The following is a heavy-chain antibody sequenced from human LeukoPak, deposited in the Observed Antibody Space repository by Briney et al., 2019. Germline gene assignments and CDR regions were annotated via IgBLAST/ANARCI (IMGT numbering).Heavy chain of an antibody. Sequence: GASVKVSCKASGYTFTGYYMHWVRQAPGQGLEWMGWINPNSGGTNYAQKFQGRVTMTRDTSISTAYMEVSSLRSDDTAVYYCAREDSSSWAIDFWGQGTLVTVSS. CDR1: GYTFTGYY. CDR3: AREDSSSWAIDF. CDR2: INPNSGGT. V-gene: IGHV1-2*02. J-gene: IGHJ4*02. D-gene: IGHD6-6*01.